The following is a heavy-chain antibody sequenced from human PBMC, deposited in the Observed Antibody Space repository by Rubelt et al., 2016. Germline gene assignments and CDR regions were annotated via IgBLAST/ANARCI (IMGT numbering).Heavy chain of an antibody. V-gene: IGHV1-69*06. Sequence: QVQLVQSGAEVKKPGSSVKVSCKASGGTFSSYAISWVRQAPGQGLEWMGGITPIFGTANYAQKFQGIVSMTTDTSTSTAYMGLRSRRSDDTAVYYCARDTVPPGDYWGQGTLVTVSS. CDR3: ARDTVPPGDY. CDR2: ITPIFGTA. CDR1: GGTFSSYA. J-gene: IGHJ4*02. D-gene: IGHD4-11*01.